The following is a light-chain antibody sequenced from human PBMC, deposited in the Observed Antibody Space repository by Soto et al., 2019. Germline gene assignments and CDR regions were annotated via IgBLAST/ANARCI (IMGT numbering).Light chain of an antibody. CDR1: QSVSSN. V-gene: IGKV3-15*01. Sequence: EMVITPSPASVSVSPGERAILSCRASQSVSSNLAWYQQKPGQAPRLLIYGASTRATGIPARFSGSGSGTEFTLTISSLQSEDFAVYYCQQYNNWPKTFGQGTKVDIK. J-gene: IGKJ1*01. CDR3: QQYNNWPKT. CDR2: GAS.